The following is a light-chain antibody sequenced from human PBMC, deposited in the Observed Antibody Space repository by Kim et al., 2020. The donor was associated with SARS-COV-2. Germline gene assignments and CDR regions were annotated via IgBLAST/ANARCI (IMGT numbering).Light chain of an antibody. Sequence: SYELTQPPSVSVSPGQTASITGAAPPPPPPPPPPPPTQPGQSPVLVPYQDSKRPSGIPERSSGSNSGNTATLTISGTQAMDEADYYCQAWDSSYVVFGGG. CDR3: QAWDSSYVV. V-gene: IGLV3-1*01. CDR1: PPPPPP. J-gene: IGLJ2*01. CDR2: QDS.